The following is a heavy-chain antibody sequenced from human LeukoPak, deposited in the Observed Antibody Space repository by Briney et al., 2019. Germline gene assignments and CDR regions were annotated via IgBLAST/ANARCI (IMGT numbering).Heavy chain of an antibody. V-gene: IGHV3-33*01. CDR3: ARDRITVTTEVYYYGMDV. D-gene: IGHD4-17*01. Sequence: QPGGSLRLSCAASGFTFSSYGMHWVRRAPGKGLEWGAVIWYEGSNKYYADSVKGRFTISRDNSKNTLYLQMNSLRAEDTAVYYCARDRITVTTEVYYYGMDVWGQGTTVTVSS. J-gene: IGHJ6*02. CDR2: IWYEGSNK. CDR1: GFTFSSYG.